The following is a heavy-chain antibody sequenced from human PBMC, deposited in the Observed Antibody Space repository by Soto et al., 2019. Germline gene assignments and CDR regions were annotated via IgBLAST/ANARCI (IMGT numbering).Heavy chain of an antibody. CDR1: GFSLSTSGVG. CDR2: IYWDDDK. V-gene: IGHV2-5*02. J-gene: IGHJ4*02. Sequence: QITLKESGPTLVKPTQTLTLTCTFSGFSLSTSGVGVGWIRQPPGKALEWLALIYWDDDKRYSPSLKSRLTITKDTSKNQVVLTMTNMDPVDTATYYCAHSPTSSGYYQYYFDYWGQGTLVTVSS. D-gene: IGHD3-22*01. CDR3: AHSPTSSGYYQYYFDY.